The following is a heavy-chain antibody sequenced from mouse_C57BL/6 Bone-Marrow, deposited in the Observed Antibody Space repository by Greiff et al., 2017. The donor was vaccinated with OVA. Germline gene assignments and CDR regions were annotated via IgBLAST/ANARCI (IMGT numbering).Heavy chain of an antibody. D-gene: IGHD1-1*01. CDR2: IYPGSGST. CDR3: ARRGYGSSYYYAMDY. V-gene: IGHV1-55*01. J-gene: IGHJ4*01. CDR1: GYTFTSYW. Sequence: QVQLQQPGAELVKPGASVKMSCKASGYTFTSYWITWVKQRPGQGLEWIGDIYPGSGSTNYNEKFKSKATLTVDTSSSTAYMQLSSLTSEDSAVYYGARRGYGSSYYYAMDYWGQGTSVTVSS.